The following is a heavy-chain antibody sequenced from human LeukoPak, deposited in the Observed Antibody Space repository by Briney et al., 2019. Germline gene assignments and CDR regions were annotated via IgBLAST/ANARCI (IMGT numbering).Heavy chain of an antibody. J-gene: IGHJ6*02. D-gene: IGHD5-12*01. Sequence: GRSLRLSCAASGFTFSSYGVHWVRQAPGKGLDWVAVISYDGSNKYYADSVKGRFTISSDNSKNTLYLQLNSLRAEDTAVYYCAKDDGGYDLRSRYYYGMDVWGQGTTVTVSS. CDR1: GFTFSSYG. CDR3: AKDDGGYDLRSRYYYGMDV. V-gene: IGHV3-30*18. CDR2: ISYDGSNK.